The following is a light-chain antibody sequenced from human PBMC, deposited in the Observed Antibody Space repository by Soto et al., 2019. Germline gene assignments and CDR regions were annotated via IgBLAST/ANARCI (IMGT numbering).Light chain of an antibody. V-gene: IGLV3-21*02. CDR2: DDS. Sequence: SYDLTQPPSVSVSPGQTARSACCGGNIGSKSVHWYQQKPGQAPVLVVFDDSDRPSGIPGRFSGSNFGETATLTISGVEAGDEADYYCQVWDRSSDHWVFGGGTKVTVL. CDR3: QVWDRSSDHWV. CDR1: NIGSKS. J-gene: IGLJ3*02.